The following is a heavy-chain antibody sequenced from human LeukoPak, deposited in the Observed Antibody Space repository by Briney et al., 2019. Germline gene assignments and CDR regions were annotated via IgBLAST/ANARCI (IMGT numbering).Heavy chain of an antibody. CDR1: GYSISSGYY. D-gene: IGHD3-10*01. V-gene: IGHV4-38-2*02. J-gene: IGHJ4*02. CDR3: ARHYMLVVRSFDY. Sequence: SETLSLTCTVSGYSISSGYYWGWIRQPPGKGLEWIGSIYHSGSTYYNPSLKSRVTISVDTSKNQFSLKLSSVTAADTAVYYCARHYMLVVRSFDYWGQGTLVTVSS. CDR2: IYHSGST.